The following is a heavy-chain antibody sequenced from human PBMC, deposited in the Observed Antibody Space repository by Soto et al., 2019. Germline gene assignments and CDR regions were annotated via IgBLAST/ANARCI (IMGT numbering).Heavy chain of an antibody. Sequence: ALVKVPFKASAGSFISYAVSWVRQAPGQGLEGMGGIIPIFGTANYSQKFQGGVTITADESTSTAYMELSSLRSEDTAVYYCARGPPGSMIVVVTTDYYFDYWGQGTLVNVSS. V-gene: IGHV1-69*01. CDR1: AGSFISYA. CDR3: ARGPPGSMIVVVTTDYYFDY. D-gene: IGHD3-22*01. J-gene: IGHJ4*02. CDR2: IIPIFGTA.